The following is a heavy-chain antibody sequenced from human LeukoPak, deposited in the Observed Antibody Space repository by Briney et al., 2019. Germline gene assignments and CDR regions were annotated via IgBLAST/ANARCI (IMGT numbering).Heavy chain of an antibody. J-gene: IGHJ4*02. CDR1: GYTFTGYY. CDR3: ARDCNDILTGYPGY. CDR2: INPNSGGT. Sequence: GASVKVSCKASGYTFTGYYMHWVRQAPGQGLEWMGWINPNSGGTNYAQKFQGRVTMTRDTSISTAYMELGRLRSDDTAVYYCARDCNDILTGYPGYWGQGTLVTVSS. V-gene: IGHV1-2*02. D-gene: IGHD3-9*01.